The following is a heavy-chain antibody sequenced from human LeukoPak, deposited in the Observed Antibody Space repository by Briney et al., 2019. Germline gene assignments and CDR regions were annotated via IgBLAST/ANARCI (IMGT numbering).Heavy chain of an antibody. V-gene: IGHV3-30-3*01. CDR1: GLTFSSYA. D-gene: IGHD3-22*01. CDR3: ARDGYDSSGLFDY. J-gene: IGHJ4*02. Sequence: WGSLTLSCAASGLTFSSYAMHWVRQAPGKGLEWVAVISYDGSNKYYADSVKGRFTISRDNSKNTLYLQMNSLGAEDTAVYYCARDGYDSSGLFDYWGQGTLVTVSS. CDR2: ISYDGSNK.